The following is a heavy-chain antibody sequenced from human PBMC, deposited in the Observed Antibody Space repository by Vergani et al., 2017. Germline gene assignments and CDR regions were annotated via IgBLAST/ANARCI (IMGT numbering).Heavy chain of an antibody. Sequence: QVQLQQWGAGLLKPSETLSLTCAVYGGSFSGYYWSWIRQPPGKGLEWIGEINHSGSTNYNPSLKSRVTISVDTSKNQFSLKLSSVTPADTAVYYCARGSLAYCGGDCYFVCYFDYWGQGTLVTVSS. CDR1: GGSFSGYY. V-gene: IGHV4-34*01. CDR3: ARGSLAYCGGDCYFVCYFDY. CDR2: INHSGST. D-gene: IGHD2-21*02. J-gene: IGHJ4*02.